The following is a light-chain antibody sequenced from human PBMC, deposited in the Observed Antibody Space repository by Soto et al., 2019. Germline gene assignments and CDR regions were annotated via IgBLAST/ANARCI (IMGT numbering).Light chain of an antibody. CDR1: QSVFYSSNNKNY. J-gene: IGKJ5*01. Sequence: DIVMTQSPDSLAVSLGERATINCKSSQSVFYSSNNKNYLAWYQQKPGQPPKLLIYWASTRDSGVPARFSGSGSGTDFTLTISSLQAEDVAVYYCQQYYSTPITFGQGTRLEIK. V-gene: IGKV4-1*01. CDR3: QQYYSTPIT. CDR2: WAS.